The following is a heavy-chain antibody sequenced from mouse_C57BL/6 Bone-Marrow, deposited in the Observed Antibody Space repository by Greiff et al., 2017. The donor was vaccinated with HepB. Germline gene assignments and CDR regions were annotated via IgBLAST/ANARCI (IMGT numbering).Heavy chain of an antibody. CDR2: IYPGSGNT. Sequence: VQLQQSGAELVRPGASVKLSCKASGYTFTDYYINWVKQRPGQGLEWIARIYPGSGNTYYNEKFKGKATLTAEKSSSTAYMQLSSLTSEDSAVYFCARGPNIYDYDGYFDVWGTGTTVTVSS. V-gene: IGHV1-76*01. D-gene: IGHD2-4*01. CDR3: ARGPNIYDYDGYFDV. J-gene: IGHJ1*03. CDR1: GYTFTDYY.